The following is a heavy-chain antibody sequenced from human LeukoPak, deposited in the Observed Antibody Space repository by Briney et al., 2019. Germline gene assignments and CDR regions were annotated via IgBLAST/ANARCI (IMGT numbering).Heavy chain of an antibody. V-gene: IGHV4-4*02. CDR2: IYHSGST. CDR3: ARGGQKVPAAISYYYGMDV. D-gene: IGHD2-2*01. CDR1: GGSISSSNW. Sequence: KASETLSLTCAVSGGSISSSNWWSWVRQPPGKGLEWIGEIYHSGSTNYNPSLKSRVTIPVDKSKNQFSLKLSSVTAADTAVYYCARGGQKVPAAISYYYGMDVWGQGTTVTVSS. J-gene: IGHJ6*02.